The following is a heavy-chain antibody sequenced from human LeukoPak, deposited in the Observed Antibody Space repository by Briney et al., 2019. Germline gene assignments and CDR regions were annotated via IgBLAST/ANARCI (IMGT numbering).Heavy chain of an antibody. D-gene: IGHD4-17*01. CDR1: GFTFSSYS. J-gene: IGHJ4*02. Sequence: GGSLRLSCAASGFTFSSYSMNWIRQAPGKGLEWVSSISSSSSYIYYADSVKGRFTISRDNAKNSLYLQMNSLRAEDTAVYYCASGLPTTVTTSVDYWGQGTPVTVSS. CDR2: ISSSSSYI. CDR3: ASGLPTTVTTSVDY. V-gene: IGHV3-21*01.